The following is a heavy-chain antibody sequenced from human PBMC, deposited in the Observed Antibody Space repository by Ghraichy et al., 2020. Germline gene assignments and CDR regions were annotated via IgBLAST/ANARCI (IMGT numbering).Heavy chain of an antibody. V-gene: IGHV4-4*07. Sequence: SETLSLTCTVSGGSISSYYWSWIRQPAGKGLEWIGRIYTSGSTNYNPSLKSRVTMSVDTSKNQFSLKLSSVTAADTAVYYCASETYYYGSGYLDYWGQGTLVTVSS. CDR2: IYTSGST. CDR1: GGSISSYY. J-gene: IGHJ4*02. D-gene: IGHD3-10*01. CDR3: ASETYYYGSGYLDY.